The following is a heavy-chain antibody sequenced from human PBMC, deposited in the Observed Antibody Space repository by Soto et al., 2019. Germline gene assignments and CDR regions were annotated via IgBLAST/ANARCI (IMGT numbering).Heavy chain of an antibody. CDR3: ARGRTYYYDSSGYYYADYFDY. Sequence: PSETLSLTCTVSGGSISSGDYYWSWIRQPPGKGLEWIGYIYYSGSTYYNPSLKSRVTISVDTSKNQFSLKLSSVTAADTAVYYCARGRTYYYDSSGYYYADYFDYWGQGTLVTVSS. V-gene: IGHV4-30-4*01. J-gene: IGHJ4*02. CDR2: IYYSGST. CDR1: GGSISSGDYY. D-gene: IGHD3-22*01.